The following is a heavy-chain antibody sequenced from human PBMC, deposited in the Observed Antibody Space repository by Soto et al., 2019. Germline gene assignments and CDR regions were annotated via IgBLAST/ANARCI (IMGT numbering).Heavy chain of an antibody. V-gene: IGHV3-33*01. CDR1: GFTFSSYG. D-gene: IGHD2-15*01. Sequence: HPGGSLRLSCAASGFTFSSYGMHWVRQAPGKGLEWVAVIWYDGSNKYYADSVKGRFTISRDNSKNTLYLQMNSLRAEDTAVYYCARDIVVVVAATPDHDAFDIWGQGTMVTVSS. J-gene: IGHJ3*02. CDR3: ARDIVVVVAATPDHDAFDI. CDR2: IWYDGSNK.